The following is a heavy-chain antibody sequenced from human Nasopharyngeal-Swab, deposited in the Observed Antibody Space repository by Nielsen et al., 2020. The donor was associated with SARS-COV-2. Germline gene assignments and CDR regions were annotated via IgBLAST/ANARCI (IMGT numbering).Heavy chain of an antibody. D-gene: IGHD3-3*01. V-gene: IGHV4-39*01. CDR2: IYYSGST. Sequence: GSLRLSCTVSGGSISSYYWGWIRQPPGKGLEWIGSIYYSGSTYYNPSLKSRVTISVDTSKNQFSLKLSSVTAADTAVYYCARHVSTTIFGVVIISYFDYWGQGTLVTVSS. CDR3: ARHVSTTIFGVVIISYFDY. CDR1: GGSISSYY. J-gene: IGHJ4*02.